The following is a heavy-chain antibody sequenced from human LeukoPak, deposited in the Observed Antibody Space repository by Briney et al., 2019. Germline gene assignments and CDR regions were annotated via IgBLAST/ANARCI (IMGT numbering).Heavy chain of an antibody. CDR1: GFTFSSYA. J-gene: IGHJ4*02. CDR2: ISGSAGST. CDR3: VKDLRSSNYYYFDY. V-gene: IGHV3-23*01. Sequence: GGSLRLSCAASGFTFSSYAMSWVRQAPGKGLEWVSGISGSAGSTYYADSVKGRFTNTRDNSKNTLYLQMNSLRAEDTAVYYCVKDLRSSNYYYFDYWGQGTLVTVSS. D-gene: IGHD6-13*01.